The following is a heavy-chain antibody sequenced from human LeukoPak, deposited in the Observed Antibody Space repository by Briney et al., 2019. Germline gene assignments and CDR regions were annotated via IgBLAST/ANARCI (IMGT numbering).Heavy chain of an antibody. CDR3: TKDHDGMHA. CDR1: GFTFSSNA. J-gene: IGHJ6*02. Sequence: GGSLRLSCAASGFTFSSNAMSWVRQAPGKGLEWVSVISVSGSRAYYADFVKGRFTVSRDDSKNTVLLQMNSLRVEDTAVYYCTKDHDGMHAWGQGTTVTVSS. V-gene: IGHV3-23*01. CDR2: ISVSGSRA.